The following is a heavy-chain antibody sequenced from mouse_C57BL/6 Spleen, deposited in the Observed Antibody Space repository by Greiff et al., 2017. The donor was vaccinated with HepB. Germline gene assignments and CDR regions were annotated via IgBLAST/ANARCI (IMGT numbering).Heavy chain of an antibody. D-gene: IGHD2-13*01. CDR2: IYPSDSET. CDR3: GRSGDWYFDV. V-gene: IGHV1-61*01. CDR1: GYTFTSYC. Sequence: QVQLQQPGAELVRPGSSVKLSCKASGYTFTSYCMDWVKQRPGQGLEWIGNIYPSDSETHYNQKFKDKATLTVDKSSSTAYMQLSSLTSEDSAVYYCGRSGDWYFDVWGTGTTVTVSS. J-gene: IGHJ1*03.